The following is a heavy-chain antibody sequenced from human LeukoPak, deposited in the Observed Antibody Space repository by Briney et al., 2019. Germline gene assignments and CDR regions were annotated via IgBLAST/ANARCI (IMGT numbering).Heavy chain of an antibody. CDR1: GLTVSSNY. V-gene: IGHV3-53*01. J-gene: IGHJ4*02. D-gene: IGHD3-3*01. Sequence: PGGSLRLSCAASGLTVSSNYMSWVRQAPGKGLEWVSVIYSGGSTYYADSVKGRFTISRDNSKNTLYLQMNSLRAEDTAVYYCANGDDFWSGSPVLCYWGQGTLVTVSS. CDR2: IYSGGST. CDR3: ANGDDFWSGSPVLCY.